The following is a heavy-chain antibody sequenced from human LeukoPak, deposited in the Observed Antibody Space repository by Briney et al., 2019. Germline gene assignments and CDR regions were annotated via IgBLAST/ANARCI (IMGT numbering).Heavy chain of an antibody. Sequence: GESLKISCKGSGYSFSRYWIGWVRQMPGKGLEWMGIIYPGDSDTRYSPSFQGQVTISADKSISTAYLQWSSLKASGTAMFYCARHSRAFDIWGQGTMVTVSS. CDR2: IYPGDSDT. V-gene: IGHV5-51*01. CDR3: ARHSRAFDI. J-gene: IGHJ3*02. CDR1: GYSFSRYW.